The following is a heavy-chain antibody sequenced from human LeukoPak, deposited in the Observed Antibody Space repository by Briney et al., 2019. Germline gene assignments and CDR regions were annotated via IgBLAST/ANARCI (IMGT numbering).Heavy chain of an antibody. Sequence: PSETLSLTCTVSGGFISTYYWSWIRQPAGKGLEWIGRIHTSGSTLYNPSLKSRVTMSVDTSTNQFSLKLSSATAADTAVYYCARGPPHGGTYFDYWGQGTLVTVSS. CDR2: IHTSGST. CDR1: GGFISTYY. D-gene: IGHD2-15*01. CDR3: ARGPPHGGTYFDY. V-gene: IGHV4-4*07. J-gene: IGHJ4*02.